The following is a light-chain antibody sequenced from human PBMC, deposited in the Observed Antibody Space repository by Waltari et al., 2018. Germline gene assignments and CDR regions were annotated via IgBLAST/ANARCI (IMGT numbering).Light chain of an antibody. Sequence: EIVLTQSPGTLSLSPGERATLACRASQSVGRSLAWYQQKPGQAPRLLIYDASRRATGIQDRFSGSGSGTDFSLTISRLEPEDFAVYYCQHYVRLPATFGQGTKVEI. J-gene: IGKJ1*01. CDR3: QHYVRLPAT. CDR2: DAS. V-gene: IGKV3-20*01. CDR1: QSVGRS.